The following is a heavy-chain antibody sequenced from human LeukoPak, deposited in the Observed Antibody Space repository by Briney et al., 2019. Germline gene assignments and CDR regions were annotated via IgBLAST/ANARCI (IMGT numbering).Heavy chain of an antibody. CDR1: GFTFSSYS. V-gene: IGHV3-21*01. CDR3: ARDLYDRSGYLGQ. D-gene: IGHD3-22*01. Sequence: PGGSLRLSCAASGFTFSSYSMNWVRQAPGKGLEWVSSISSSSSYIYYADSVKGRFTISRDNAKNSLYLQMNSLRAEDTAVYYCARDLYDRSGYLGQWGQGTLVTVSS. J-gene: IGHJ4*02. CDR2: ISSSSSYI.